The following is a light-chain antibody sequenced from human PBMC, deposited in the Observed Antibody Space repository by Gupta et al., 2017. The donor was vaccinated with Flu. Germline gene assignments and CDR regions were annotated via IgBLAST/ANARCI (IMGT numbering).Light chain of an antibody. CDR1: ILAKKY. V-gene: IGLV3-27*01. CDR2: TDS. J-gene: IGLJ3*02. Sequence: SYALTPTSSVSVAPGQTARSHCSGNILAKKYVRWFQQKPAQAPVVVIYTDSERPSGIPDRFSVSSSGTTVTLTTSGAQFEDEADYYWDCAAANNWVFGGGTKLTVL. CDR3: DCAAANNWV.